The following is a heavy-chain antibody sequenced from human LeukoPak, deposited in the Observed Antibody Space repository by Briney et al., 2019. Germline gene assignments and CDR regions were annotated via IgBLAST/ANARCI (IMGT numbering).Heavy chain of an antibody. V-gene: IGHV2-5*02. D-gene: IGHD2-2*01. Sequence: ESGPTLVNPTQTLTLTCTFSGLSLSTSGVGVGWIRQPPGKALEWLALIYWDDDKRYSPSLKSRLTITKDTSKNQVVLTMTNMDPVDTATYYCAHSGAYCSSTSCPPLLDYWGQGTLVTVSS. J-gene: IGHJ4*02. CDR2: IYWDDDK. CDR1: GLSLSTSGVG. CDR3: AHSGAYCSSTSCPPLLDY.